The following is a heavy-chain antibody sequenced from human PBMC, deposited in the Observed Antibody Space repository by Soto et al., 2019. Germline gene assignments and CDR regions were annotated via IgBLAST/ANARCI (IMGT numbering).Heavy chain of an antibody. CDR3: AKDPSPQPTTVVTPGWFDP. D-gene: IGHD4-17*01. J-gene: IGHJ5*02. V-gene: IGHV4-31*03. Sequence: PSETLSLTCTVSGGSIKTGGYYWSWIRQVPGKGLEWIGYIYYTGRAYYNPSLKSRVTISVGMSKNQFSLNLNSVTAADTAVYYCAKDPSPQPTTVVTPGWFDPWGQGVLVTVSS. CDR2: IYYTGRA. CDR1: GGSIKTGGYY.